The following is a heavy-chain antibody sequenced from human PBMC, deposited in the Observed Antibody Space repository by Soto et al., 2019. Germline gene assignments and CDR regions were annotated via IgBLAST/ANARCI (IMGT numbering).Heavy chain of an antibody. J-gene: IGHJ6*02. CDR1: GGSIGSRSHY. D-gene: IGHD2-2*01. CDR2: IFYSGNT. CDR3: ARTSYCSDSNCFFFHYYGLDV. V-gene: IGHV4-39*01. Sequence: SETLSLTCTVSGGSIGSRSHYWGWIRQPPGKGLEWIGTIFYSGNTFYNPHLLSRVTISVDTSKNQFSLRLTSVTAADTAVYYCARTSYCSDSNCFFFHYYGLDVWGQGNTVTVSS.